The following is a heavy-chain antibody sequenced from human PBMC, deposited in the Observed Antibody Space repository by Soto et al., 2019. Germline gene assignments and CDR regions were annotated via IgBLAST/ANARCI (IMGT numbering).Heavy chain of an antibody. J-gene: IGHJ4*02. D-gene: IGHD6-19*01. CDR1: ADTFTGYT. V-gene: IGHV1-69*08. CDR2: VIPILGAS. CDR3: ASSRGRYSANFDS. Sequence: QVQLVQSGAEVKKPGSSVKVSCKASADTFTGYTVTWVRQAPGQGLEWVGRVIPILGASNFAQKFQGRVTTFADKSTDTTYMVLTALTSEHTAVYYCASSRGRYSANFDSWSQRTLVTVSS.